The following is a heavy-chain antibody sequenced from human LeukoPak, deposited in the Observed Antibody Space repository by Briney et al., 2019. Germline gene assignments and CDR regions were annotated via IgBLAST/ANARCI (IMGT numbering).Heavy chain of an antibody. Sequence: GGSLRLSCAASGFTFDDYAMHWVQQAPGKGLEWVSGISWNSGSIGYADSVKGRFTISRDNAKNSLYLQMNSLRAEDTALYYCAKDIPPYSNLADAFDIWGQGTMVTVSS. V-gene: IGHV3-9*01. CDR1: GFTFDDYA. CDR2: ISWNSGSI. D-gene: IGHD6-13*01. J-gene: IGHJ3*02. CDR3: AKDIPPYSNLADAFDI.